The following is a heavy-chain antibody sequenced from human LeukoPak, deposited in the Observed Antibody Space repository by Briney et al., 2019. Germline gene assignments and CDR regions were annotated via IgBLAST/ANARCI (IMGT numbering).Heavy chain of an antibody. D-gene: IGHD3-10*01. CDR2: IYSSEST. J-gene: IGHJ3*02. CDR1: GGSMNNYY. CDR3: ARENWMVLQYVSPTDAFDI. V-gene: IGHV4-4*07. Sequence: SETLSLTCTVSGGSMNNYYWSWIRQPAGKGLEWIGRIYSSESTDYHPSLKSRVTMSVDTSKNQFSMKLNSVTAADTAVYYCARENWMVLQYVSPTDAFDIWGQGTMVTVSS.